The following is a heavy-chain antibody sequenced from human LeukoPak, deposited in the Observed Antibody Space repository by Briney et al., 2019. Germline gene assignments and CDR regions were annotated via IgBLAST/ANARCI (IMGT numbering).Heavy chain of an antibody. CDR1: GGSISSYF. CDR3: ARQYASSWSHFDY. V-gene: IGHV4-4*07. D-gene: IGHD6-13*01. J-gene: IGHJ4*02. CDR2: IYSSGST. Sequence: PSETLSLTCTVSGGSISSYFWSWIRQPAGEGLEWIGRIYSSGSTNYNPSLKSRVTISVDTSKNQFSLKVTSVTAADTAVYYCARQYASSWSHFDYWGQGTLVTVSS.